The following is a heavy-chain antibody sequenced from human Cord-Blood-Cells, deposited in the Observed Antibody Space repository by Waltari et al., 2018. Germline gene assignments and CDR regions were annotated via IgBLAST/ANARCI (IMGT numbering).Heavy chain of an antibody. Sequence: SYAISWVRQAPGQGLEWMGGIIPIFGTANYAQKFQGRVTITADESTSTAYMELSSLRSEDTAVYYCARDRQFGRNYDILTGYCYWGQGTLVTVSS. D-gene: IGHD3-9*01. CDR2: IIPIFGTA. CDR3: ARDRQFGRNYDILTGYCY. CDR1: SYA. V-gene: IGHV1-69*01. J-gene: IGHJ4*02.